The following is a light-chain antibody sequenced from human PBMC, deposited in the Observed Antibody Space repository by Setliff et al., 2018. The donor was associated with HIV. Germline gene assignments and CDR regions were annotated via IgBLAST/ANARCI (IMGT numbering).Light chain of an antibody. CDR3: GSCTSTSPCA. Sequence: QSVLAQPASVSASPGQSVSISCTGSGRDLGNFNFVSWYQQYPGDAPQLIIYEISNRPSGVSSRFSGSKSGITASLTISDLQAEDEADYYCGSCTSTSPCAFGTGTKVTVL. CDR1: GRDLGNFNF. V-gene: IGLV2-14*01. CDR2: EIS. J-gene: IGLJ1*01.